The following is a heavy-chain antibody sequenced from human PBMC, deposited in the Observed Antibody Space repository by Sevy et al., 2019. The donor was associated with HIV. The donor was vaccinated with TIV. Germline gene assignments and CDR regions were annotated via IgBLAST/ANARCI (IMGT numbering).Heavy chain of an antibody. J-gene: IGHJ6*02. CDR1: GFTFSSYA. CDR2: ISYDGSNK. CDR3: ARGLRMVYAIGQYYGMDV. D-gene: IGHD2-8*01. V-gene: IGHV3-30-3*01. Sequence: GGSLRLSCAASGFTFSSYAMHWVRQAPGKGLEWVAVISYDGSNKYYADSVKGRFTISRDNSKNTLYLQMNSLRAEDTAVYYCARGLRMVYAIGQYYGMDVWGQGTTVTVSS.